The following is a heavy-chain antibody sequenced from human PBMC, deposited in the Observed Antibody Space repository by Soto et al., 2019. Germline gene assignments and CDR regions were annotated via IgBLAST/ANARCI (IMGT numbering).Heavy chain of an antibody. CDR1: GFSLRSDW. J-gene: IGHJ3*02. V-gene: IGHV3-7*01. CDR2: IKEDGSVK. D-gene: IGHD3-10*01. Sequence: GGSLRLSCAAIGFSLRSDWMAWVRQIPGKGLEFVANIKEDGSVKNYVDSVKGRFSISRDNDKNSLYLQMNSLRAEDTAVYYCGTDRWGGAFDMWGQGTTVTVSS. CDR3: GTDRWGGAFDM.